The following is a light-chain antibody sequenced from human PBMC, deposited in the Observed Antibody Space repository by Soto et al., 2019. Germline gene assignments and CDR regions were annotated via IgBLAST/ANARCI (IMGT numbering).Light chain of an antibody. CDR1: SSDVGSYDL. CDR2: EAS. Sequence: QSVLTQPASVSGSPGQSITISCTGTSSDVGSYDLVSWYQQHPGKAPKLMIYEASKRPSGVSNRFSGSKSGNTASLTISGLQAEDEADYYCCSYAGSTTFVVFGGGTKLTVL. CDR3: CSYAGSTTFVV. V-gene: IGLV2-23*02. J-gene: IGLJ2*01.